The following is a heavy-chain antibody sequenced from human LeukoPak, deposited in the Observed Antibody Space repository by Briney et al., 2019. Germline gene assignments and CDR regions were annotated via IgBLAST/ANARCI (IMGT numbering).Heavy chain of an antibody. CDR3: AKDGGPAMVNYYYYGMDV. V-gene: IGHV3-30*18. J-gene: IGHJ6*02. Sequence: GGSLRLSCAASGFTFSSYGMHWVRQAPGKGPEWVAVISYDGSNRYYADSVKGRFTISRDNSKNTLYLQMNSLRAEDTAVYYCAKDGGPAMVNYYYYGMDVWGQGTTVTVSS. D-gene: IGHD5-18*01. CDR1: GFTFSSYG. CDR2: ISYDGSNR.